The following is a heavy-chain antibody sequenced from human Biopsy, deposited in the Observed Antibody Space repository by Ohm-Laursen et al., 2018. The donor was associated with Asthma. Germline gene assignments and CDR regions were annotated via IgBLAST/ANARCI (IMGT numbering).Heavy chain of an antibody. CDR3: AKRRGYSGHVNDY. V-gene: IGHV3-30*18. CDR2: ISYDGNHK. Sequence: SLRLSCSASGFMFRSFGMHWVRQAPGKGLEWVAVISYDGNHKFYEDSVKGRFTISRGNSKNTLYLQMNSLRTEDTAVYYCAKRRGYSGHVNDYWGQGTLVIASS. CDR1: GFMFRSFG. J-gene: IGHJ4*02. D-gene: IGHD5-12*01.